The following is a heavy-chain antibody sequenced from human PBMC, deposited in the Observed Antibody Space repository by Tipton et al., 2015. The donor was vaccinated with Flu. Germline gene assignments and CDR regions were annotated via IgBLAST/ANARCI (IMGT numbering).Heavy chain of an antibody. CDR2: MNPNSGNA. Sequence: QMQLVQSGAEVKKPGASVKVSCKASGYTFTRYDIKWVRQATGQGLEWMGWMNPNSGNAGYAQKFQGRVTMTRNTSISTAYMELSSLRSEDTAAYYCASFTAMAFGLYYGDYVPFYSYGMDVCGQGTTVTVSS. J-gene: IGHJ6*02. V-gene: IGHV1-8*01. D-gene: IGHD4-17*01. CDR1: GYTFTRYD. CDR3: ASFTAMAFGLYYGDYVPFYSYGMDV.